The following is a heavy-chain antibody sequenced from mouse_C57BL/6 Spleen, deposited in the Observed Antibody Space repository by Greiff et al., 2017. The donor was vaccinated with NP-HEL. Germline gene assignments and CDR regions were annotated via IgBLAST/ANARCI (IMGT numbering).Heavy chain of an antibody. J-gene: IGHJ2*01. CDR1: GFTFSDYG. CDR2: ISSGSSTI. CDR3: ARDGYYPLFDY. Sequence: EVKLVESGGGLVKPGGSLKLSCAASGFTFSDYGMHWVRQAPEKGLEWVAYISSGSSTIYYAATVKGRFTISRDNAKNTLFLQMTSLRSEDTAMYYCARDGYYPLFDYWGQGTTLTVSS. V-gene: IGHV5-17*01. D-gene: IGHD2-3*01.